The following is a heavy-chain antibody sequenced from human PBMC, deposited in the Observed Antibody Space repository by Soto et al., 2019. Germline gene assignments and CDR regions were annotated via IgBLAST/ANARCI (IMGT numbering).Heavy chain of an antibody. Sequence: QVQLVQSGAEVKKPGASVKVSCKASGYTFTDYYIHWVRQAPEQGLEWMGWISPNSGGTNYAQKFQGRVTLTRDTSLSTAYMELSSLRSDDTAVYYCARERVVAAYYYYGMAVWGQWTTVTVSS. V-gene: IGHV1-2*02. J-gene: IGHJ6*01. D-gene: IGHD2-15*01. CDR3: ARERVVAAYYYYGMAV. CDR2: ISPNSGGT. CDR1: GYTFTDYY.